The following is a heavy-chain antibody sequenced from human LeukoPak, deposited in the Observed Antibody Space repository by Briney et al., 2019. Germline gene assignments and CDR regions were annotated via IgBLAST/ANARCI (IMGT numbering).Heavy chain of an antibody. CDR2: IYTSGST. CDR1: GGSISSGSYY. V-gene: IGHV4-61*02. Sequence: PSETLSLTCTVSGGSISSGSYYWSWIRQPAGKGLEWIGRIYTSGSTNYNPSLKSRVTISVDTSKNQFSLKLSSVTAADTAVYYCASEYARDWFDPWGQGTLVTVSS. J-gene: IGHJ5*02. CDR3: ASEYARDWFDP.